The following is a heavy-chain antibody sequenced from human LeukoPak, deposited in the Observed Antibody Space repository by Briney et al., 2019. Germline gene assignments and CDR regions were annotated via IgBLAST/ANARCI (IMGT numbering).Heavy chain of an antibody. V-gene: IGHV3-21*01. D-gene: IGHD5-12*01. J-gene: IGHJ6*03. Sequence: GGSLRLSCAASGFTFSSYSMNWVRQAPGKGLEWVSSISSTSSSYRYYADSVKGRFTISRDNAKNSLYLQMNSLRAEDTAVYYCAREHSGYDFPGRDYYYMDVWGKGTTVTVSS. CDR3: AREHSGYDFPGRDYYYMDV. CDR2: ISSTSSSYR. CDR1: GFTFSSYS.